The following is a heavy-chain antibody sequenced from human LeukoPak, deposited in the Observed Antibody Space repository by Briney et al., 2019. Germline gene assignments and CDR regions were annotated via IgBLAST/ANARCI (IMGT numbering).Heavy chain of an antibody. J-gene: IGHJ4*02. Sequence: SETLSLTCTVSGGSISSYYWSWIRQPPGKGLEWIGYIYYSGSTNYNPSLKSRGTISVDTSKNQVSLKLSSVTAADTAVYYCARHREVTMVRGVIIAAWYFDYWGQGTLVTVSS. D-gene: IGHD3-10*01. CDR1: GGSISSYY. CDR2: IYYSGST. V-gene: IGHV4-59*08. CDR3: ARHREVTMVRGVIIAAWYFDY.